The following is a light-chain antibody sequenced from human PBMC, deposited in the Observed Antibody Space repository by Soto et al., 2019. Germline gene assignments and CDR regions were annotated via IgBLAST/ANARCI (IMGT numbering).Light chain of an antibody. CDR1: QSVSSD. J-gene: IGKJ1*01. CDR2: AAS. CDR3: QEYNNWPPWT. V-gene: IGKV3D-15*01. Sequence: EIMMTQSPVTLSVSPGERATLSCRASQSVSSDLAWYQQKPGQAPRLLIYAASTRATGIPARFSGSGSGTEFTLTISSLQSEDFAIYYCQEYNNWPPWTFGQGPTVEIK.